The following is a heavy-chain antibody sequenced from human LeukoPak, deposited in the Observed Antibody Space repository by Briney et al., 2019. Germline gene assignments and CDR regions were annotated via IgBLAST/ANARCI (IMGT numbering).Heavy chain of an antibody. V-gene: IGHV3-49*03. CDR3: TRGTYYHDY. Sequence: GSLRLSCTASGFTFGDYPMSWFRQAPGKGLEWVGFIRNRDYGGTTEYAASVKGRFTISRDESKSIAYLQMNNLKTEDTGVYYCTRGTYYHDYWGQGTLVIVSS. J-gene: IGHJ4*02. CDR1: GFTFGDYP. CDR2: IRNRDYGGTT.